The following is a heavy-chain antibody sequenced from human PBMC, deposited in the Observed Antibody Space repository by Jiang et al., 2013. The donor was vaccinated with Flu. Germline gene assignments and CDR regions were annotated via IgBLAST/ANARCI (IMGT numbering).Heavy chain of an antibody. D-gene: IGHD3-22*01. CDR1: GGTFSSYA. CDR2: IIPIFGTA. J-gene: IGHJ3*02. CDR3: ARDLERSSYYYDSSGYYKSGDAFDI. Sequence: VQLVESGAEVKKPGSSVKVSCKASGGTFSSYAISWVRQAPGQGLEWMGGIIPIFGTANYAQKFQGRVTITADKSTSTAYMELSSLRSEDTAVYYCARDLERSSYYYDSSGYYKSGDAFDIWGQGDNGHRLF. V-gene: IGHV1-69*06.